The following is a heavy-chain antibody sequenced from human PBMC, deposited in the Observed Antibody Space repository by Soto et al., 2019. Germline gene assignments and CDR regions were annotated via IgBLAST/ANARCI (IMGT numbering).Heavy chain of an antibody. V-gene: IGHV4-39*01. Sequence: SLPRSLSCTVAGVSISSSSYYWDWIRQPPGKGLEWIGSIYYSGSTYYNPSLKSRVTISVDTSKNQFSLKLSSVTAADTAVYYCARTGYYDSSGYYWSFDYWGQGTLVTVSS. D-gene: IGHD3-22*01. J-gene: IGHJ4*02. CDR1: GVSISSSSYY. CDR3: ARTGYYDSSGYYWSFDY. CDR2: IYYSGST.